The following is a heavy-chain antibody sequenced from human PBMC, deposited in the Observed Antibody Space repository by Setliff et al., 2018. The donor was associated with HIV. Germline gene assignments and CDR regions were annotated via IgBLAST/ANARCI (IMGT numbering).Heavy chain of an antibody. D-gene: IGHD1-7*01. V-gene: IGHV4-4*02. CDR1: GGAIDDINW. CDR3: ARGHTWNYYGGDYFDY. CDR2: IYHSGTT. Sequence: SETLSLTCAVSGGAIDDINWWNWVRQSPGKGLEWIGEIYHSGTTNYNPSLKSRVTISIDTSKNQFSLRLSSVTAADTAVYYCARGHTWNYYGGDYFDYWGQGSLVTVSS. J-gene: IGHJ4*02.